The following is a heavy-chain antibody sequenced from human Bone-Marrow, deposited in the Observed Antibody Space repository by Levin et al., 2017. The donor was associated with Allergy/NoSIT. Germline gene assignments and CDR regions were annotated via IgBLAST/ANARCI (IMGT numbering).Heavy chain of an antibody. CDR1: GFSFSDYY. Sequence: LSLTCAASGFSFSDYYMSWIRQAPGKGLEWVSHIGSSGGYINYAASVKGRFTISRDNAKNSFYLQMDNLRGEDTAVYYCARSYTVTRIDYWGQGTLVTVSS. CDR3: ARSYTVTRIDY. J-gene: IGHJ4*02. D-gene: IGHD4-17*01. CDR2: IGSSGGYI. V-gene: IGHV3-11*03.